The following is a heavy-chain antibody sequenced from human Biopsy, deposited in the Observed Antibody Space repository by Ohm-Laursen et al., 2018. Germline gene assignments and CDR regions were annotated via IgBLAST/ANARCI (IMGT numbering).Heavy chain of an antibody. V-gene: IGHV3-7*01. CDR2: IKEDGSEI. J-gene: IGHJ4*02. Sequence: SLRLSCAASGFSFRDYWMSWVRRAPGKGPEWVATIKEDGSEIKYVAPVKGRFTISRDNTESSLYLQMNNLTAEDTAVYYCARGYSVWGQGTLVTVSS. D-gene: IGHD5-18*01. CDR3: ARGYSV. CDR1: GFSFRDYW.